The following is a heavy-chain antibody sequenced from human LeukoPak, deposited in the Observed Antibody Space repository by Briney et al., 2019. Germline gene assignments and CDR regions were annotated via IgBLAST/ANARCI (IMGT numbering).Heavy chain of an antibody. V-gene: IGHV4-59*01. Sequence: SETLSLTCTVSGGSISSYYWSWIRQPPGKGLEWIGYIYYSGITNYNPSLKSRVTISVDTSRNQFSLKLSSVTAADTAVYFCARGLGYYDSSVGYWGQGTLVTVSS. CDR1: GGSISSYY. CDR2: IYYSGIT. J-gene: IGHJ4*02. D-gene: IGHD3-22*01. CDR3: ARGLGYYDSSVGY.